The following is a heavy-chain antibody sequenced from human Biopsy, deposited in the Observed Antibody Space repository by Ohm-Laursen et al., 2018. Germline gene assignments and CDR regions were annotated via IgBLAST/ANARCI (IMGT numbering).Heavy chain of an antibody. V-gene: IGHV4-59*08. Sequence: PSDTLSLTCAVTYGSISGHFWSWIRQAPGKGLEWIGYVYYNGNTNYSPSLKSRATISIDTSKDRFSLKLTSVTAADTAVYYCASHIGSSWEWTFDIWGRGTMVTVSS. CDR1: YGSISGHF. CDR2: VYYNGNT. CDR3: ASHIGSSWEWTFDI. D-gene: IGHD6-13*01. J-gene: IGHJ3*02.